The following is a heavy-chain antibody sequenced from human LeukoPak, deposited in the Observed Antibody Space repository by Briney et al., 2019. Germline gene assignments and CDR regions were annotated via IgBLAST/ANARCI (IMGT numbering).Heavy chain of an antibody. CDR3: ARDPRDYTNSIEFHH. CDR2: INTYNGNN. CDR1: LYTFRQYG. D-gene: IGHD4-11*01. Sequence: ASVTVSCKPSLYTFRQYGIIWVQQAAGQGGEGVGCINTYNGNNNYAQKLQDRVTMTTDTSTSTVYLELRSLRVDDTAVYYCARDPRDYTNSIEFHHWGQGTLITVSS. V-gene: IGHV1-18*01. J-gene: IGHJ4*02.